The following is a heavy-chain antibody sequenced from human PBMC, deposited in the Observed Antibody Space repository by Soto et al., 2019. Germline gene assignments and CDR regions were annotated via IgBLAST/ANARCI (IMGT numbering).Heavy chain of an antibody. CDR2: TYYRSKWYN. CDR3: ARETLYIVATFPPYYYYGMDV. J-gene: IGHJ6*02. D-gene: IGHD5-12*01. V-gene: IGHV6-1*01. Sequence: KQSQTLSLTCAISGDSVSSNSAAWNWIRQSPSRGLEWLGRTYYRSKWYNDYAVSVKSRITINPDTSKNQFSLQLNSVTPEDTAVYYCARETLYIVATFPPYYYYGMDVWGQGTTVTVSS. CDR1: GDSVSSNSAA.